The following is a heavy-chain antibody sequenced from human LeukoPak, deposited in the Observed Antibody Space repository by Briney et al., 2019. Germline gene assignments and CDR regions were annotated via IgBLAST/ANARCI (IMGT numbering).Heavy chain of an antibody. J-gene: IGHJ4*02. CDR1: GFGSNY. D-gene: IGHD3-3*01. CDR2: IYSGDST. CDR3: ARDLWDATGY. V-gene: IGHV3-66*02. Sequence: GGSLRLSCVASGFGSNYMSWVRQAPGKGLEWVSVIYSGDSTYYADSVKGRFTISRDISKNTLYLQMNSLRPEDTAVYHCARDLWDATGYWGQGTLVTVSS.